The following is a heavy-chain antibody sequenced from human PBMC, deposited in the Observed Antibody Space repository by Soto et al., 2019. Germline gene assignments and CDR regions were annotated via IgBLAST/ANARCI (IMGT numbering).Heavy chain of an antibody. J-gene: IGHJ6*02. CDR2: INPNSGGT. Sequence: ASVKVSCKASGYTFTGYYMHWVRQAPGQGLEWMGWINPNSGGTNYAQKFQGWVTMTRDTSISTAYMKLSRLRSDDTAVYYCARKKDRDYYGMDVWGQGTTVTVSS. V-gene: IGHV1-2*04. CDR3: ARKKDRDYYGMDV. D-gene: IGHD2-15*01. CDR1: GYTFTGYY.